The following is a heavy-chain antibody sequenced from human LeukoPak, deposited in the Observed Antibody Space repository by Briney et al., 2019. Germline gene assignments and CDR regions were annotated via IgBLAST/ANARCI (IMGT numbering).Heavy chain of an antibody. V-gene: IGHV3-23*01. Sequence: GGSLRLSCAASGFTFSSYWMHWVRQAPGKGLVWVSAITGSGGSTYYEDSVKGRFTISRDNSKNTLYLQMNSLRAEDTAVYHCAISRDSSGYYYSWGQGTLVTVSS. CDR3: AISRDSSGYYYS. J-gene: IGHJ4*02. CDR1: GFTFSSYW. CDR2: ITGSGGST. D-gene: IGHD3-22*01.